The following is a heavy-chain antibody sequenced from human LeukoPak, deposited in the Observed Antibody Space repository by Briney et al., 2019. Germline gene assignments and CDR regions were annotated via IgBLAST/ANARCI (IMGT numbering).Heavy chain of an antibody. Sequence: SQTLSLTCTVSGGLISRIEYYWGWVRQSPVRGLEWLGHIYHTGTTLYSPHLNNRLTLSVDSSKNQFSLKLSSVTAADTAVYYCAREESSGDDYWGQGTLVTVSS. CDR1: GGLISRIEYY. CDR2: IYHTGTT. V-gene: IGHV4-30-4*01. J-gene: IGHJ4*02. CDR3: AREESSGDDY. D-gene: IGHD3-22*01.